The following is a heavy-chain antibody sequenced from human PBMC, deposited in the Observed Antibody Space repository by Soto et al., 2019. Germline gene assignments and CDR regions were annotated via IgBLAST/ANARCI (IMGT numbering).Heavy chain of an antibody. CDR2: ISSSSSYI. CDR1: GFTFSSYS. J-gene: IGHJ4*02. V-gene: IGHV3-21*01. D-gene: IGHD2-15*01. CDR3: ARVCGGGSCHSAY. Sequence: GGSLRLSCAASGFTFSSYSMNWVRQAPGKGLEWVSSISSSSSYIYYADSVKGRFTISRDNAKNSLYLQMNSLRAEDTAVYYCARVCGGGSCHSAYWGQGNLVTVSS.